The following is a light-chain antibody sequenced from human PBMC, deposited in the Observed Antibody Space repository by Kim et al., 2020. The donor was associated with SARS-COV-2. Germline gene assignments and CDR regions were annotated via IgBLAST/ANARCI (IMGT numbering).Light chain of an antibody. J-gene: IGLJ2*01. CDR3: ISYTSRNTVV. CDR1: RSAVGGYKY. CDR2: DVN. Sequence: GQSITISGTGTRSAVGGYKYVSWYQQHPGKAPNLMIYDVNNRPSGVSNRFSGSQSGYTASLTISGLQAEDEADYYCISYTSRNTVVFGGGTQLTVL. V-gene: IGLV2-14*03.